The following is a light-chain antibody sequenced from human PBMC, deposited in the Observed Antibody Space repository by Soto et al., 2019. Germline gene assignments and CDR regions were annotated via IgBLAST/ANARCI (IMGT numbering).Light chain of an antibody. CDR1: SSDVGGHDH. Sequence: QSVLAQPPSASGSPGQSVTIPCTGTSSDVGGHDHVSWYQQHPGKAPKLMIYEVTKRPAGVPDRFSGSKSGNTASLTVSGLQAEDEADYYCSSDAGNYNYVFGTGTKVTVL. CDR2: EVT. J-gene: IGLJ1*01. CDR3: SSDAGNYNYV. V-gene: IGLV2-8*01.